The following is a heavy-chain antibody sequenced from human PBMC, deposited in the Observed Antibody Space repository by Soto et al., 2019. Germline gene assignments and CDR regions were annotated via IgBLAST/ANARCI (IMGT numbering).Heavy chain of an antibody. CDR2: ISGSGGST. V-gene: IGHV3-23*01. D-gene: IGHD3-22*01. CDR1: GFTFSSYA. Sequence: PGGSLRLSCAASGFTFSSYAMSWVRQAPGKGLEWVSAISGSGGSTYYADSVKGRFTISRDNSKNTLYLQMNSLRAEDTAVYYCAKGGHMRHYDSSGYYYYYYYGMDVWGQGTTVTVSS. J-gene: IGHJ6*02. CDR3: AKGGHMRHYDSSGYYYYYYYGMDV.